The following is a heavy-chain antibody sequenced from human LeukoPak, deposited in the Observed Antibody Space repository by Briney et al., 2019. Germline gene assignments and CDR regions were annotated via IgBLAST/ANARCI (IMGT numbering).Heavy chain of an antibody. J-gene: IGHJ3*02. CDR2: ISGSSSYI. Sequence: GGSLRLSCAASGFTFSSYSMNWVRQAPGKGLEWVSSISGSSSYIYYADSVKGRFTISRDNAKNSLYLQMNSLRAEDTAVYYCARDSGYDPDAFDIWGQGTMVTVSS. CDR1: GFTFSSYS. D-gene: IGHD5-12*01. CDR3: ARDSGYDPDAFDI. V-gene: IGHV3-21*01.